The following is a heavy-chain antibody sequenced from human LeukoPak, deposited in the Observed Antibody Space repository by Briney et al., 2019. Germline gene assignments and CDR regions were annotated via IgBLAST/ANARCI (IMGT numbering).Heavy chain of an antibody. CDR2: VYTSGST. CDR1: GGSISSYY. D-gene: IGHD2-2*01. J-gene: IGHJ4*02. CDR3: ARGPCSSTSCYSAY. Sequence: SETLSLTCTVSGGSISSYYWSWIRQPAGKGLEWIGRVYTSGSTNYNPSLKSRVTMSVDTSKNQFSLRLSSVTAADTAVYYCARGPCSSTSCYSAYWGQGTLVTVSS. V-gene: IGHV4-4*07.